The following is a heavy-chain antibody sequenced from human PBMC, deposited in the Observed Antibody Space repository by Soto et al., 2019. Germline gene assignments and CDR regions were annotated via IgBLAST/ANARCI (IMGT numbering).Heavy chain of an antibody. Sequence: QVQLQESGPGLVKPSQTLSLTCTVSGGSISSGDYYWRWIRQPPGKGLEWIGYIYYSGSTYYNPYLKSRVTISVDTSKNQVSLKLSSVTAADTAVYYCARVYDLGIGTGFDPWGQGTLVTVSS. J-gene: IGHJ5*02. D-gene: IGHD7-27*01. CDR3: ARVYDLGIGTGFDP. CDR2: IYYSGST. V-gene: IGHV4-30-4*01. CDR1: GGSISSGDYY.